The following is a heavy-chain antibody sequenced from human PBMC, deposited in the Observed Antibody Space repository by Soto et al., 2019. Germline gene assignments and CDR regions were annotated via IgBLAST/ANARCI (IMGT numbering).Heavy chain of an antibody. J-gene: IGHJ4*02. CDR1: GFTFSYYG. CDR2: MHTGGNEK. Sequence: QVQLVESGGGVVQPGGSLRLSCAASGFTFSYYGFHGAAQVPGKGLGGVAGMHTGGNEKYYVDSVKGRFTVSRDDSRNMVYLEMSGLRAEDTAEYFCARDADTTGHYSHFDLWGRGALVAVS. CDR3: ARDADTTGHYSHFDL. D-gene: IGHD3-9*01. V-gene: IGHV3-33*08.